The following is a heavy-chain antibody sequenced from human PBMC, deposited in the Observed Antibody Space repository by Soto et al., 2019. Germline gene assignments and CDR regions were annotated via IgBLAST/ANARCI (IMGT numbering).Heavy chain of an antibody. V-gene: IGHV3-33*06. Sequence: QVQLVESGGGVVQPGRSLRLSCAASGFTFSTYGIHWVGQAPGKGLEWLAVIWYDGSKKYYADSVQGRFTISRDNSKNTGYLQMNSLRAEDTAVYYCVKDHCGGDCYSNPYFDYWGQGTLVTVSS. CDR3: VKDHCGGDCYSNPYFDY. CDR1: GFTFSTYG. CDR2: IWYDGSKK. J-gene: IGHJ4*02. D-gene: IGHD2-21*02.